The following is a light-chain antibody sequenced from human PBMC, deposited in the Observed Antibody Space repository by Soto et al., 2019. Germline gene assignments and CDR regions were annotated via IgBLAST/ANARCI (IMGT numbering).Light chain of an antibody. CDR2: EFT. J-gene: IGLJ2*01. CDR1: SSDVGSYNR. V-gene: IGLV2-18*02. Sequence: QSALTQPPSVSGSPGQSVTISCTGTSSDVGSYNRVSWYQQPPGTAPKLMIYEFTNRPSGVPDRFSGTKSGNTASLTISGLQAEDEADYYCSSYTTDTTLVFGGGTKLTVL. CDR3: SSYTTDTTLV.